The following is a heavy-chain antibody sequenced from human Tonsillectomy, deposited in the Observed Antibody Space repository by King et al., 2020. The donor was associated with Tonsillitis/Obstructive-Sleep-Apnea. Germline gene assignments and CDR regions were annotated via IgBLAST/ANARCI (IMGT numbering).Heavy chain of an antibody. CDR3: ARGRVLGTFPYYYDSSGLDY. V-gene: IGHV4-34*01. CDR1: GGSFSDYY. CDR2: INLSGRT. D-gene: IGHD3-22*01. Sequence: VQLQQWGAGLLKPSETLSLSCAVYGGSFSDYYWNWIRQPPGKGLEWIGEINLSGRTNYNPSLKSPVTISVDTSKNHFSLKLSSVAAADTAVYYCARGRVLGTFPYYYDSSGLDYWGQGTLVTVSS. J-gene: IGHJ4*02.